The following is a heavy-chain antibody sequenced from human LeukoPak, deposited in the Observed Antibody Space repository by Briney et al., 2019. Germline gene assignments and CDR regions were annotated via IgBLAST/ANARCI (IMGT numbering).Heavy chain of an antibody. V-gene: IGHV3-13*04. CDR3: ARGANLGFDP. CDR1: GCTFSTYG. Sequence: GGSLRLSCTASGCTFSTYGMHWVRQPTGEGLQWVSGIGSGGDTYYAGSVEGRFTISRENAKNSLYLQMNSLRAGDTAVYFCARGANLGFDPWGQGIMVSVSS. CDR2: IGSGGDT. J-gene: IGHJ5*02. D-gene: IGHD5-24*01.